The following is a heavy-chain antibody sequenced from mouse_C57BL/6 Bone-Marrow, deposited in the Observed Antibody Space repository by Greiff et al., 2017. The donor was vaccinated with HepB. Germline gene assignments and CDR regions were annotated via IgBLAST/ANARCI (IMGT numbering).Heavy chain of an antibody. CDR1: GYAFSSSW. V-gene: IGHV1-82*01. CDR2: IYPGDGDT. J-gene: IGHJ2*01. D-gene: IGHD1-1*01. Sequence: QVQLKQSGPELVKPGASVKISCKASGYAFSSSWMNWVKQRPGKGLEWIGRIYPGDGDTNYNGKFKGKATLTADKSSSTAYMQLSSLTSEDSAVYFCARSTTVPIAYCGQGTTLTVSS. CDR3: ARSTTVPIAY.